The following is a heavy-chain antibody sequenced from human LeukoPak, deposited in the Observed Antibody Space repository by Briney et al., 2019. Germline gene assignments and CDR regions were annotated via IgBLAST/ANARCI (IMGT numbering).Heavy chain of an antibody. V-gene: IGHV3-30*04. CDR3: ARESIDYYDILTGYYGFDY. D-gene: IGHD3-9*01. J-gene: IGHJ4*02. Sequence: GRSLRLAWAAAAFTFSSYAMHWVRQAPGKGLEWVAVISYVGSNTYYADSMNGRFTISRDNSKNSLYLQMNSMGAEDTSVYYCARESIDYYDILTGYYGFDYWGQGTLVTVSS. CDR2: ISYVGSNT. CDR1: AFTFSSYA.